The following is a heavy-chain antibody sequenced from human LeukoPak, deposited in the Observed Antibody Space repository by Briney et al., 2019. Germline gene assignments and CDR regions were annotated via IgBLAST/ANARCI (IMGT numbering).Heavy chain of an antibody. D-gene: IGHD3-3*01. Sequence: ASVTLSSKASGYTFTGYYMHWVRQAPGQGLEWMGWINPNSGGTNYAQKIQGRVTMTRDTSISTAYMELSRLRSDDTAVYYCARGPYDFWSGYRDYYYYGMDVWGQGTTVTVSS. CDR3: ARGPYDFWSGYRDYYYYGMDV. J-gene: IGHJ6*02. V-gene: IGHV1-2*02. CDR2: INPNSGGT. CDR1: GYTFTGYY.